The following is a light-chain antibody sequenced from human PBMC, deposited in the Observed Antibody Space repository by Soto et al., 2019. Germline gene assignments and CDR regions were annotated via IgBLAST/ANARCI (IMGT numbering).Light chain of an antibody. Sequence: QYVLTQPPSVSGAPGQWVTISCTGSSYNIGAGYDVHWYQQLPGTAPKLLIYGNSNRPSGVPDRFSGSKSGTSASLAITGLQAEDEADYYCQSYDSRLCGSVFGTGTQLTVL. CDR2: GNS. CDR3: QSYDSRLCGSV. J-gene: IGLJ1*01. CDR1: SYNIGAGYD. V-gene: IGLV1-40*01.